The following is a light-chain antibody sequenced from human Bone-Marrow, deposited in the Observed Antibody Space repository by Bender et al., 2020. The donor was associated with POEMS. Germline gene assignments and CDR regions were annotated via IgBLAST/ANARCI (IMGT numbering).Light chain of an antibody. Sequence: QSALTQPPSASGSPGQSVTISCTGTNGDVGAYNFVSWYQQHPGKAPKLMIYEVTKRPPGVPDRFSGSKSGNSASLTVSGLQAEDEADYFCSSYAGSNTVVFGGGTNLTVL. CDR3: SSYAGSNTVV. J-gene: IGLJ3*02. CDR2: EVT. V-gene: IGLV2-8*01. CDR1: NGDVGAYNF.